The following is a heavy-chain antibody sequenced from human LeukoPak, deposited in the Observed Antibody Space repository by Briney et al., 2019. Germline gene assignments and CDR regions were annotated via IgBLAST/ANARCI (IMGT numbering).Heavy chain of an antibody. CDR3: ARRRPPYYYDSSGHTPRGAFDI. V-gene: IGHV4-34*01. J-gene: IGHJ3*02. CDR2: INHSGST. CDR1: GGSISSYY. D-gene: IGHD3-22*01. Sequence: SETLSLTCTVSGGSISSYYWSWIRQPPGKGLEWIGEINHSGSTNYNPSLKSRVTISVDTSKNQFSLKLSSVTAADTAVYYCARRRPPYYYDSSGHTPRGAFDIWGQGTMVTVSS.